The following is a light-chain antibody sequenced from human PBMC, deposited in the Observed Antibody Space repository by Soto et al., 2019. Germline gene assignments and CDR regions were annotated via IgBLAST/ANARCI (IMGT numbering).Light chain of an antibody. CDR1: QDIAFY. CDR2: GAS. J-gene: IGKJ2*01. Sequence: DIQMTQSPSSLSVSVGDRVTMSCRTSQDIAFYLNWYQQKPGKAPQLLIYGASNLQNGAPSRFSGSGSGTDFTLTITSLQPEDFATYFCQQNYYIPYTFGQGTKLEI. CDR3: QQNYYIPYT. V-gene: IGKV1-39*01.